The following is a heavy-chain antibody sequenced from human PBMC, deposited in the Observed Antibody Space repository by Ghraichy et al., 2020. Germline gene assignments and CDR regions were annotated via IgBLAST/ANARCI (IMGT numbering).Heavy chain of an antibody. D-gene: IGHD5-12*01. J-gene: IGHJ2*01. Sequence: SETLSLTCTVSGGSVSSGSYYWSWIRQPPGKGLEWIGYIYYSGSTNYNPSLKSRVTISVDTSKNQFSLKLSSVTAADTAVYYCARAVGVATIHHWYFDLWGRGTMVTVSS. CDR2: IYYSGST. V-gene: IGHV4-61*01. CDR3: ARAVGVATIHHWYFDL. CDR1: GGSVSSGSYY.